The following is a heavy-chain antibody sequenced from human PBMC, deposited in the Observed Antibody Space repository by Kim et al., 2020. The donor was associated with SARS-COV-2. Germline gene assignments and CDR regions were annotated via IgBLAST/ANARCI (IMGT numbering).Heavy chain of an antibody. CDR2: IYTGGST. Sequence: GGSLRLSCAASGFTVSNTYKNWVRQAPGKGLEWVSVIYTGGSTYYADSVKGRFTISRDNAQNTLYLQMNSLRVEDTAVYYCARDRSSAFRFDPWGQGTLV. J-gene: IGHJ5*02. D-gene: IGHD3-22*01. V-gene: IGHV3-66*01. CDR1: GFTVSNTY. CDR3: ARDRSSAFRFDP.